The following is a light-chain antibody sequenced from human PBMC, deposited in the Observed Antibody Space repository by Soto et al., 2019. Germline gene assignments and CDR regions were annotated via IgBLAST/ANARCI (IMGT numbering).Light chain of an antibody. CDR2: GAS. Sequence: ETVLTQSPGTLSLSPGQRATLSCRASQCVSSSNLAWYQQKPGQAPRLLIYGASSRATGIPDRFSGSGSGTDFTLTISGLEPEDFAVYFCQQYVGSGPVTFGGGTKVEVK. J-gene: IGKJ4*01. CDR1: QCVSSSN. V-gene: IGKV3-20*01. CDR3: QQYVGSGPVT.